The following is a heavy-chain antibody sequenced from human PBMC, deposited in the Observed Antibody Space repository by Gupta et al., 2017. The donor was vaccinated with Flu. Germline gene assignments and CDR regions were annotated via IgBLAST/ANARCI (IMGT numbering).Heavy chain of an antibody. J-gene: IGHJ4*02. CDR2: ISGSGGTT. CDR1: TFDTYA. D-gene: IGHD5-12*01. Sequence: TFDTYAMSWVRQAPGKGLEWVSGISGSGGTTYYADSVRGRFTISRDNSKNTLHLQMNNLRADDTAKYYCAKGYNGFDYFDYWGQGTLVTVSS. CDR3: AKGYNGFDYFDY. V-gene: IGHV3-23*01.